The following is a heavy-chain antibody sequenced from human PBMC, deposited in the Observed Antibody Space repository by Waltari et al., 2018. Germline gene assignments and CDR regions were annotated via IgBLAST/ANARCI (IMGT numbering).Heavy chain of an antibody. D-gene: IGHD2-15*01. CDR2: CYPGNDDKQYEK. V-gene: IGHV5-51*01. CDR1: GYRFTNYW. Sequence: EVQLVQSGAEVKKPGDSLKISCKTSGYRFTNYWIGGVRQRSGKGLELMGNCYPGNDDKQYEKRYSPAFQGQVTISADKSINTAYLEWASLNASDTALYFCVGHIDGPVLREGDYWGQGTQVTVSS. CDR3: VGHIDGPVLREGDY. J-gene: IGHJ4*02.